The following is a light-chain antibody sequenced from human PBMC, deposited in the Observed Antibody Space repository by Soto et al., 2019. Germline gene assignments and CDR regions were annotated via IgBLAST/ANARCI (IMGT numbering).Light chain of an antibody. V-gene: IGKV3-20*01. CDR3: QQYGSSPIT. J-gene: IGKJ5*01. CDR2: GAS. Sequence: EIVWTQSPGTLSLSPGERATLSCRASQSVSSSYLAWYQQKPGQAPRLLIYGASSRATRIPDRFSCSGSGTDFTLTISRLEPEDCAVYYCQQYGSSPITFGKGTRLEIK. CDR1: QSVSSSY.